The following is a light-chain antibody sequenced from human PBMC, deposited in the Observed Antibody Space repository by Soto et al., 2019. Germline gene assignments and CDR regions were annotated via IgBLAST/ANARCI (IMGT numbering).Light chain of an antibody. CDR3: MHSTHLPPT. J-gene: IGKJ5*01. CDR2: EVS. V-gene: IGKV2D-29*02. CDR1: QSLLHITGETF. Sequence: DVVMTQTPLSLSVAPGQPASISCKSSQSLLHITGETFLFWYLQKPGQSPQLLIYEVSTRVSGVPDRFSGSGSGTDLTLEISRVETDDVGIYYCMHSTHLPPTFGPGTRMGI.